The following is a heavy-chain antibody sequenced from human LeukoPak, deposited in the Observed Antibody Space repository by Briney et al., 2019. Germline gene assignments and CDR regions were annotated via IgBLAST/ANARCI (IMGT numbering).Heavy chain of an antibody. J-gene: IGHJ4*02. CDR3: ARLTTVTTFDS. CDR1: GFTFSRYW. V-gene: IGHV3-7*01. D-gene: IGHD4-17*01. CDR2: IKQDGGEK. Sequence: PGGYLRLSCAASGFTFSRYWMSWVRQAPGKGLEWVANIKQDGGEKYYVDSVKGRFTISRDNAKNSLYLQMDRLRAEDTAMYYCARLTTVTTFDSWGQGTLVTVSS.